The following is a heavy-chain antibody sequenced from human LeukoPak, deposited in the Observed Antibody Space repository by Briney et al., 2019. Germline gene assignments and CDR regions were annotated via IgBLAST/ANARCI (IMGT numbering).Heavy chain of an antibody. CDR2: IFGGGST. CDR3: ARGYPCSSTSCFPYYFDY. Sequence: PGGSLRLSCAASGFTVSSNYMSWVRQAPGEGLEWVSVIFGGGSTNYADSVKGRFTISRDNSKNTLYLQMNSLRAEDTAVYYRARGYPCSSTSCFPYYFDYWGQGTLVTVSS. J-gene: IGHJ4*02. V-gene: IGHV3-53*01. CDR1: GFTVSSNY. D-gene: IGHD2-2*01.